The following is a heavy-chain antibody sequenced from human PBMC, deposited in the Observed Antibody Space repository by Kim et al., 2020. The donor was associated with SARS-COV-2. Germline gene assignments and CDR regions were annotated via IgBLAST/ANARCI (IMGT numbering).Heavy chain of an antibody. Sequence: SETLSLTCAVYGGTFSGYYWSWIRQPPGKGLEWIGEINHSGSTNYNPSLKSRVTISVDTSKNQFSLKLSSVTAADRPVYYCARGQTTVVTQLVVYYYSY. CDR2: INHSGST. D-gene: IGHD4-17*01. V-gene: IGHV4-34*01. J-gene: IGHJ6*03. CDR1: GGTFSGYY. CDR3: ARGQTTVVTQLVVYYYSY.